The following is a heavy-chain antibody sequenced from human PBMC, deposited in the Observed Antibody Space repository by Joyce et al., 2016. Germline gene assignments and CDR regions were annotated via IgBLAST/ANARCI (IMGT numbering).Heavy chain of an antibody. CDR1: GFTFSSYS. CDR3: ARSSYTNGIFDY. V-gene: IGHV3-21*01. Sequence: EVQLVESGGGLVKPGGSLRLSCAASGFTFSSYSRSWVRQAPGKWLECVASLSSSSSYIKYTDSVKGRFTNSRDNAKNSLYLQMNSLRVEDTAVYYCARSSYTNGIFDYWGQGTLVTVSS. CDR2: LSSSSSYI. J-gene: IGHJ4*02. D-gene: IGHD2-8*01.